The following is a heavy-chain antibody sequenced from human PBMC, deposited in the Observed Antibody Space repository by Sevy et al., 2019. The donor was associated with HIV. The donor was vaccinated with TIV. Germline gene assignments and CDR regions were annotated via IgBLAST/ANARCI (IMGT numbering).Heavy chain of an antibody. V-gene: IGHV3-11*01. Sequence: GGSLRLSCAASGFVFSDYYMTWIRQPPGKGLECISYISNSGRNIYYADSVKGRFTISRDNAKNSLHLEMNSLRVEDTAIYYCARDKGPLYFSESQGMDVWGQGTTVTVSS. CDR1: GFVFSDYY. CDR3: ARDKGPLYFSESQGMDV. CDR2: ISNSGRNI. D-gene: IGHD3-3*01. J-gene: IGHJ6*02.